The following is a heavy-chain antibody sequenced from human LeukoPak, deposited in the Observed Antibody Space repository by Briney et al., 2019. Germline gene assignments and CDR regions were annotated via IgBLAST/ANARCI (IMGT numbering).Heavy chain of an antibody. D-gene: IGHD3-3*01. V-gene: IGHV4-34*01. CDR1: GGSFSGYY. CDR2: INHSGST. J-gene: IGHJ4*02. CDR3: ARGRKYYDFWSGYYEEVNDFDY. Sequence: PSETLSLTCAVYGGSFSGYYWSWIRQPPVKGLEWIGEINHSGSTTYNPSLKSRVTISVDTSKNQFSLKLSSVTAADAAVYYCARGRKYYDFWSGYYEEVNDFDYWGQGTLVTVSS.